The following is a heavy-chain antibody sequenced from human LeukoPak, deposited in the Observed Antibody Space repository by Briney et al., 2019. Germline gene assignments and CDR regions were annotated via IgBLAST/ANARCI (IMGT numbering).Heavy chain of an antibody. CDR3: AREGASSGSYKH. CDR1: GGSISNGVYY. V-gene: IGHV4-31*03. D-gene: IGHD3-10*01. CDR2: IYYSGST. Sequence: SQTLSLTCTVSGGSISNGVYYWSWIRQHPGKGLEWIGYIYYSGSTYYNPSLKSRVTISVDTSKNQFSLKLSSVTAADTAVYYCAREGASSGSYKHWGQGTLVTISS. J-gene: IGHJ4*02.